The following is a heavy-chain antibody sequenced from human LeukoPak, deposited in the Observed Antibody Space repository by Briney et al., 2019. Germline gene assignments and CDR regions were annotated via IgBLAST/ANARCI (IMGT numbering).Heavy chain of an antibody. CDR3: ARTYYDRVSGSFRHDTFEI. Sequence: PSQTLSLTCSVSGASVSSGSYCWNWIRQPAGKGLEWLGRIYTSGYTNYNTSLRSRATISLDTSKSQFFLKLTAVTDADTAIYFCARTYYDRVSGSFRHDTFEIWGQGTLITVSS. V-gene: IGHV4-61*02. J-gene: IGHJ3*02. CDR1: GASVSSGSYC. CDR2: IYTSGYT. D-gene: IGHD3-16*02.